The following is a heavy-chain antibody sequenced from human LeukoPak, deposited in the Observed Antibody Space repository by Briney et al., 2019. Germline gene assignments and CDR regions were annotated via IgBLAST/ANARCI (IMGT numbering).Heavy chain of an antibody. D-gene: IGHD6-13*01. Sequence: SETLSLTCTVSGGSVSGYFRSWIRQPPGKGLEWIGYIYYSGSTNYNPSLKSRVTISVDTSKNQFSLKLSSVTAADTAVYYCARSITSSGYGDFQHWGQGTLVTVSS. J-gene: IGHJ1*01. CDR3: ARSITSSGYGDFQH. CDR2: IYYSGST. CDR1: GGSVSGYF. V-gene: IGHV4-59*02.